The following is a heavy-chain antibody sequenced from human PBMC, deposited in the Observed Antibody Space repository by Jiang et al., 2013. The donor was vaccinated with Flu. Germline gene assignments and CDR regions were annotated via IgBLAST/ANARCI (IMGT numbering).Heavy chain of an antibody. Sequence: SGAEVKKPGASVKVSCKASGYTFTSYYMHWVRQAPGQGLEWMGIINPSGGSTSYAQKFQGRVTMTRDTSTSTVYMELSSLRSEDTAVYYCATLRIGWLVPYGTDVWGQGTTVTVSS. D-gene: IGHD6-19*01. CDR1: GYTFTSYY. CDR3: ATLRIGWLVPYGTDV. CDR2: INPSGGST. V-gene: IGHV1-46*03. J-gene: IGHJ6*02.